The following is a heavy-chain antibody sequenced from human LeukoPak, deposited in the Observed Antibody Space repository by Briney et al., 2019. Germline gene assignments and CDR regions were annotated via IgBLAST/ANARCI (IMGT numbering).Heavy chain of an antibody. CDR1: GFTFSNYW. CDR3: ARAGQLWSYFDY. V-gene: IGHV3-7*01. J-gene: IGHJ4*02. Sequence: GGSLRLSCAASGFTFSNYWMTWVRQAPGKGLEWVANIRQDGSEKHYVDSVKGRFTISRDNAENSLYLQMNSLRAEDTAVYYCARAGQLWSYFDYWGQGTLVTVSS. CDR2: IRQDGSEK. D-gene: IGHD5-18*01.